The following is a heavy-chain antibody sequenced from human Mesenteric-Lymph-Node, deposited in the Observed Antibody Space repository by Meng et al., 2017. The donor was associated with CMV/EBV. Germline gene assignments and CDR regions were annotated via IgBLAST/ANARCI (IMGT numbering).Heavy chain of an antibody. D-gene: IGHD2-2*01. V-gene: IGHV4-38-2*02. J-gene: IGHJ3*02. CDR1: GYSISSGYY. CDR2: MYHSGST. CDR3: ARYLTANEAFDI. Sequence: GSLRLSCTVSGYSISSGYYWGWIRQPPGKGLEWIGSMYHSGSTYYNPSLKSRVTISVDTSKNQFSLKLSSVTAADSAVYYCARYLTANEAFDIWGQGTMVTVSS.